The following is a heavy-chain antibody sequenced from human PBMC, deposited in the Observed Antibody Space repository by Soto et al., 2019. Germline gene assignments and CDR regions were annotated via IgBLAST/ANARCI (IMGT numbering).Heavy chain of an antibody. CDR1: GFTFSSYA. CDR2: ISGSGGST. J-gene: IGHJ6*02. Sequence: EVQLLESGGGLVQPGGSLRLSCAASGFTFSSYAMSWVRQAPGKGLEWVSAISGSGGSTYYADSVKGRFTISRDNSKNTRYLQMNSLRAEDTAVYYCAKEVGYCSSTSCYAGIYYYGMDVWGQGTTVTVSS. V-gene: IGHV3-23*01. CDR3: AKEVGYCSSTSCYAGIYYYGMDV. D-gene: IGHD2-2*01.